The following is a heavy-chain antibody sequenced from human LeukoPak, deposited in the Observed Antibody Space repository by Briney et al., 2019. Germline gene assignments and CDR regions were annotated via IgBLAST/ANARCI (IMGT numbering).Heavy chain of an antibody. Sequence: SETLSLTCTVSGGSISSFYWSWIRQPAGKDLEWIGLFITSGSTNYNPSLQSRVTISIDKSKNQFSLSLSSVTAADTAVYYCARGYGAGHYFDYWGQGTPVTVSS. CDR1: GGSISSFY. V-gene: IGHV4-4*07. CDR2: FITSGST. D-gene: IGHD6-19*01. CDR3: ARGYGAGHYFDY. J-gene: IGHJ4*02.